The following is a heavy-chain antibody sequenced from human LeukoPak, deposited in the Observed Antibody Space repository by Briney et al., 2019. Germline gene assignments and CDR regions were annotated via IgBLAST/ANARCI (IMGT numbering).Heavy chain of an antibody. CDR1: GGSISSYY. Sequence: PSETLSLTCTVSGGSISSYYWSWIRQPAGKGLEWIGRIYTSGSTNYNPSLKSRVTISVDTSKNQFSLKLSSVTAADTAVYYCAREEYSSSIGRWFDPWGQGTLVTVSS. D-gene: IGHD6-6*01. V-gene: IGHV4-4*07. CDR2: IYTSGST. J-gene: IGHJ5*02. CDR3: AREEYSSSIGRWFDP.